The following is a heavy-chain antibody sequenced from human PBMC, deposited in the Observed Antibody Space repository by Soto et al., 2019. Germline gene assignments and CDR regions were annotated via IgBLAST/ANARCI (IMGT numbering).Heavy chain of an antibody. Sequence: SVKVSSKASGGTFSSYTISWVRQAPGQGLEWMGRIIPILGIANYAQKFQGRVTITADKSTSTAYMELSSLRSEDTAVYYCARDRGTGYYTESAWFDPWGKGTLVPVDS. J-gene: IGHJ5*02. CDR1: GGTFSSYT. D-gene: IGHD3-3*01. CDR2: IIPILGIA. V-gene: IGHV1-69*04. CDR3: ARDRGTGYYTESAWFDP.